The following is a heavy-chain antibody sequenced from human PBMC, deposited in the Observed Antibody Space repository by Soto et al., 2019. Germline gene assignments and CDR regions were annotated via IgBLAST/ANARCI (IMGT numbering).Heavy chain of an antibody. V-gene: IGHV4-59*01. CDR1: GASISSYY. CDR2: IYYSGTT. D-gene: IGHD3-10*01. CDR3: ARGRLGVAFDP. J-gene: IGHJ5*02. Sequence: SETLSLTCSVSGASISSYYWGWIRQPPGKGLEWIGYIYYSGTTNYNPALKSRVTVSVDTSKNQFSLKLSSVTAADTAVYYCARGRLGVAFDPWGQGALVTVSS.